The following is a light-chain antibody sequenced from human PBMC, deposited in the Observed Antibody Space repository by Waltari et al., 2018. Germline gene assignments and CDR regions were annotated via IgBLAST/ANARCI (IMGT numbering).Light chain of an antibody. CDR2: ETT. CDR3: CAYAGSSIYV. V-gene: IGLV2-23*01. CDR1: NSDVGNYNL. Sequence: QSALTQPAAVSGSPGQSITISCAGSNSDVGNYNLVSWYQQHPGEAPKLLLFETTKRPSGVSDRFSGSRSGNTASLTISGLQAEDEAEYSCCAYAGSSIYVFGSGTRVTVL. J-gene: IGLJ1*01.